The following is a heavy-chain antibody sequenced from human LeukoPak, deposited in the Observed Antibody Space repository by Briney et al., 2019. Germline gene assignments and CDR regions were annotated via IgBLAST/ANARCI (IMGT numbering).Heavy chain of an antibody. CDR2: INTDGSTT. CDR3: ARALFQVPYYFDF. D-gene: IGHD2-2*01. J-gene: IGHJ4*02. Sequence: QTGGSLRLSCEASEFSFTNYWMYCVRQAPGKGLAWVSAINTDGSTTTYADSVKGRFTISRDNARNTLYLQMNSLRAEDTAVYYCARALFQVPYYFDFWGQGTLVTVSS. CDR1: EFSFTNYW. V-gene: IGHV3-74*01.